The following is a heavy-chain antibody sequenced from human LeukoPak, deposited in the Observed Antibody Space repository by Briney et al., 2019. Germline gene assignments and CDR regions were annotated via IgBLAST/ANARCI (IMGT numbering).Heavy chain of an antibody. CDR3: AVEHLMVRAPLDY. V-gene: IGHV3-21*01. J-gene: IGHJ4*02. CDR1: GFTFSSYS. Sequence: PGGSLRLSCAASGFTFSSYSMNWVRQAPGKGLEWVSSISSSSSYIYYADSVKGRFAISRDNAKNSLYLQMNSLRAEDTAVYYCAVEHLMVRAPLDYWGQGTLVTVSS. CDR2: ISSSSSYI. D-gene: IGHD3-10*01.